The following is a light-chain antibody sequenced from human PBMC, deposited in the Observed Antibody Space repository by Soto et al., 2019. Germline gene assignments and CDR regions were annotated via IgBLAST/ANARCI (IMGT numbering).Light chain of an antibody. CDR2: GAS. J-gene: IGKJ1*01. CDR1: QSVSRSY. CDR3: KQYDSSPWT. Sequence: EIVLTQSPGTLSLSPGERATLSCRASQSVSRSYLAWYQQKPGQAPRLLIYGASSRATGIPDRFSGSGSGTDFTLTISRLEPEDFAVYYCKQYDSSPWTFGQGTKVEIK. V-gene: IGKV3-20*01.